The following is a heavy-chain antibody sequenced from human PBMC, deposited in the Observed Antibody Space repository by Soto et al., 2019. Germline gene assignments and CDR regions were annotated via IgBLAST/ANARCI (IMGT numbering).Heavy chain of an antibody. Sequence: SETLSLTCDVSRYSINNNNWWSWVRQPPGWGLEWIGELHHGGSTNYNPSLESRATFSVDISKNQFFLKLSSVTAADTAVYYCTKNSAYALDYWGQGTLVTVSS. CDR1: RYSINNNNW. V-gene: IGHV4-4*02. J-gene: IGHJ4*02. CDR2: LHHGGST. CDR3: TKNSAYALDY. D-gene: IGHD5-12*01.